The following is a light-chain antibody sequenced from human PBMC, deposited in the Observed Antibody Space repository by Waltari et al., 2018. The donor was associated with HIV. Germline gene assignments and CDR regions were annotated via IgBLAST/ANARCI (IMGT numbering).Light chain of an antibody. CDR2: DKN. J-gene: IGLJ3*02. CDR3: GTWDSSLSAWV. CDR1: SSNIGNNY. V-gene: IGLV1-51*01. Sequence: QSVLTQPPSVSAAPGQKVTISCSGSSSNIGNNYVSWYQQLPGTAPKLLIYDKNNRPSGIPDRFSGSESGTSATLGITGLQTGDEADYYCGTWDSSLSAWVFGGGTKLTVL.